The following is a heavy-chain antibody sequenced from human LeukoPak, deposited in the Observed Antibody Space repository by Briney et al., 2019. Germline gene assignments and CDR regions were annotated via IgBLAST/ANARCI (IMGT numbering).Heavy chain of an antibody. D-gene: IGHD2-2*02. V-gene: IGHV3-23*01. Sequence: GGSLRLSCAASGFTFSSYAMSWVRQAPGKGLEWVSAISGSGGSTYYADSVKGRFTISRDNSKNTLYLQMNSLRAEDTAVYYCAKDRLEVVVVPAAIEDAFDIWGQGTMVTVSS. J-gene: IGHJ3*02. CDR3: AKDRLEVVVVPAAIEDAFDI. CDR2: ISGSGGST. CDR1: GFTFSSYA.